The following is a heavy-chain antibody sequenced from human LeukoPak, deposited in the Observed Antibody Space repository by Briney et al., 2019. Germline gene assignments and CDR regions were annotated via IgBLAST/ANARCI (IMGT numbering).Heavy chain of an antibody. V-gene: IGHV3-21*01. CDR1: GFSFSSYA. Sequence: GGSLRLSCTASGFSFSSYAMSWVRQAPARGLEWVSSIRSSGLYTYYADSVKGRFTISRDNAKNSLYLQMNSLTAEDTAVYYCARASSIDYWGQGTLVTVSS. J-gene: IGHJ4*02. CDR3: ARASSIDY. D-gene: IGHD3-10*01. CDR2: IRSSGLYT.